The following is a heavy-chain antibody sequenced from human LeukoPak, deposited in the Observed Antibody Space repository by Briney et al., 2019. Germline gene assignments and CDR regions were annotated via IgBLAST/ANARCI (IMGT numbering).Heavy chain of an antibody. CDR2: INWNGGST. Sequence: GGSLRLSCAASGFTFDDYGMSWVRQAPGKGLEWVSGINWNGGSTGYADSVKVRFTISRDNAKNSLYLQMNSLRAEDTAVYYCARDPYSGSYSDYYYYYMDVWGKGTTVTVSS. CDR3: ARDPYSGSYSDYYYYYMDV. CDR1: GFTFDDYG. V-gene: IGHV3-20*04. D-gene: IGHD1-26*01. J-gene: IGHJ6*03.